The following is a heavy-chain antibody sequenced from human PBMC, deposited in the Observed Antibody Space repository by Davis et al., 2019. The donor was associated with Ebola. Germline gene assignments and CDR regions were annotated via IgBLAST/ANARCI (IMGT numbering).Heavy chain of an antibody. CDR3: ARGGCISDNCYPNWFDP. D-gene: IGHD2-15*01. V-gene: IGHV3-23*01. CDR2: IGSGGGST. J-gene: IGHJ5*02. Sequence: ETLSLTCAVYGGSFSGYYWSWIRQAPGKGLEWISTIGSGGGSTYYADSVKGRFTISRDNSKNTLYLQMNSLRAEDTALYYCARGGCISDNCYPNWFDPWGQGTLVTVSP. CDR1: GGSFSGYY.